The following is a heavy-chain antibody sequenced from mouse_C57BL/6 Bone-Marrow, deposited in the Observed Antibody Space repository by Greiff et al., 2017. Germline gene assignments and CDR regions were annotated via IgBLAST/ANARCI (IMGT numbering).Heavy chain of an antibody. D-gene: IGHD4-1*01. CDR2: IYPTSGRT. V-gene: IGHV1-55*01. J-gene: IGHJ2*01. CDR1: GYTFTSYW. Sequence: QVHVKQPGAELAKPGASVKMSCKASGYTFTSYWITWVKQRPGQGLEWIGDIYPTSGRTNYNEKFKSKAILTVDTSSNTAYMQLSSLTSEDSAVLYCARSGPLGRSFDYWGQGTTLTVSS. CDR3: ARSGPLGRSFDY.